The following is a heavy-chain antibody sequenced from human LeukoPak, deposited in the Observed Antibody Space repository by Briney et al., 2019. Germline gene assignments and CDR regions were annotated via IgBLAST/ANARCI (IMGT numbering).Heavy chain of an antibody. V-gene: IGHV3-23*01. J-gene: IGHJ4*02. Sequence: GGSLRLSCAASGFTFSSYAMSWVRQAPGKGLEWVSAISGSGGSTYYADSVKGRFTISRDNSKNTLYLQMNSLRAEDTAVYYCARPRGAASYFDYWGQGTLVTVSS. CDR2: ISGSGGST. CDR1: GFTFSSYA. D-gene: IGHD6-25*01. CDR3: ARPRGAASYFDY.